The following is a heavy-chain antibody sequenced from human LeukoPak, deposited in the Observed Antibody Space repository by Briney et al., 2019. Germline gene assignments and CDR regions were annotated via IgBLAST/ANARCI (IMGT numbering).Heavy chain of an antibody. CDR2: INHSGST. CDR1: GGSFSGYY. J-gene: IGHJ6*02. Sequence: SETLSLTCAVYGGSFSGYYWSWIRQPPGKGLEWIGEINHSGSTNYNPSLKSRVTISVDTSKNQFSLKLGSVTAADTAVYYCARVRITMVREPYYYYYGMDVWGQGTTVTVSS. V-gene: IGHV4-34*01. CDR3: ARVRITMVREPYYYYYGMDV. D-gene: IGHD3-10*01.